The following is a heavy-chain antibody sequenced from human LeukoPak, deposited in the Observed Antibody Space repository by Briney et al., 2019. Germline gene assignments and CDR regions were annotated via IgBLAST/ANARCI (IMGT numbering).Heavy chain of an antibody. V-gene: IGHV4-38-2*01. J-gene: IGHJ4*02. CDR3: ARSKWVAATDFDY. D-gene: IGHD2-15*01. CDR1: GYSISSGYS. Sequence: SETLSLTCAVSGYSISSGYSWGWIRQPPGKGLEWIGSIYHSGSTYYNPSLKSRVTISVDTSKNQFSLKLSSVTAADTAVYYCARSKWVAATDFDYWGQGTLVTVSS. CDR2: IYHSGST.